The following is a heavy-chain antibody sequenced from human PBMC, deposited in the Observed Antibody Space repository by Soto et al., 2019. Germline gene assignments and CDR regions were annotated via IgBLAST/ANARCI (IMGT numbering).Heavy chain of an antibody. Sequence: GGSLRLSCAASGFTFSSYGMHWVRQAPGKGLEWVAVIWYDGSNKYYADSVKGRFTISRDNSKNTLYLQMNSLRAEDTAVYYCAREKFAGATGFDPWGQGTLVTVSS. CDR2: IWYDGSNK. J-gene: IGHJ5*02. CDR3: AREKFAGATGFDP. CDR1: GFTFSSYG. V-gene: IGHV3-33*08. D-gene: IGHD3-10*01.